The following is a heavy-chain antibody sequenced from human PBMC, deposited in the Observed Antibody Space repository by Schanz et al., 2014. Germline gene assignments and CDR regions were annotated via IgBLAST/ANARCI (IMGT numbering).Heavy chain of an antibody. J-gene: IGHJ4*02. CDR3: ARDRRNADLDY. D-gene: IGHD1-1*01. CDR2: ITYNGGTI. V-gene: IGHV3-48*01. CDR1: GITFSSHS. Sequence: EVKLLESGGTLVRPGGSLRLSCAASGITFSSHSFNWVRQAPGKGLEWISYITYNGGTIYYADSVKGRFTISRDNAKNSLYLEMNSLRAEDTALYYCARDRRNADLDYWGQGTLVTGSS.